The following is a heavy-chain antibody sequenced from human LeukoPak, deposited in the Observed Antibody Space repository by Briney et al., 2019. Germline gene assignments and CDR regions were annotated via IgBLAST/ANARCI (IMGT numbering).Heavy chain of an antibody. CDR2: IYTSGST. Sequence: SETLSLTCTVSGGSISSYYWSWIRQPAGKGLEWIGRIYTSGSTNYNLSLKSRVTMSVDTSKNQFSLKLSSVTAADTAVYYCATMTTVTTVNYYYYMDVWGKGTTVTVSS. V-gene: IGHV4-4*07. CDR1: GGSISSYY. CDR3: ATMTTVTTVNYYYYMDV. D-gene: IGHD4-11*01. J-gene: IGHJ6*03.